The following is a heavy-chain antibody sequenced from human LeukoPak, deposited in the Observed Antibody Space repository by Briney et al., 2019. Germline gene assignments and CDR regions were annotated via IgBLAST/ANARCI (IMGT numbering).Heavy chain of an antibody. V-gene: IGHV4-4*07. Sequence: PSETLSLTCTVSGDSISPYYWSWIRQSAEKGLQWIGRVFAGGTTDYNPSLKSRVTMSVDTSKTQFSLKMTSVTAADTAVYYCSRGGGQWLIPDFDYWGQGLLVIVSS. CDR1: GDSISPYY. J-gene: IGHJ4*02. CDR2: VFAGGTT. CDR3: SRGGGQWLIPDFDY. D-gene: IGHD6-19*01.